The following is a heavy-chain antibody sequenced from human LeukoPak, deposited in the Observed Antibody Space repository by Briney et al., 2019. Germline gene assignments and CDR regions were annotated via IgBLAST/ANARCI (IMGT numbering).Heavy chain of an antibody. Sequence: SETLSLTCTVSGGSISSYYWGWIRQPPGKGLEWIGSIYGSGSTAYNPSLKSRVTISVDTSKNQFSLRLSSVTAADTAVYFCARHLSPGRAMGDDWGQGTLVTVSS. V-gene: IGHV4-39*01. CDR3: ARHLSPGRAMGDD. J-gene: IGHJ4*02. CDR2: IYGSGST. D-gene: IGHD1-1*01. CDR1: GGSISSYY.